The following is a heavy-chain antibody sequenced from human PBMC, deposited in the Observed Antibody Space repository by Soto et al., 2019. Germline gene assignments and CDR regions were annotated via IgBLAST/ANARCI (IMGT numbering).Heavy chain of an antibody. CDR1: GFTFTSSA. D-gene: IGHD3-22*01. Sequence: GASVKVSCKASGFTFTSSAVQWVRQAHGQRLEWIGWIVVGSGNTNYAQKFQERVTITRDMSTSTAYMELSSLRSEDTAVYYCAAQPRIYYYDSTVDYWGQGTLVTVSS. CDR2: IVVGSGNT. CDR3: AAQPRIYYYDSTVDY. J-gene: IGHJ4*02. V-gene: IGHV1-58*01.